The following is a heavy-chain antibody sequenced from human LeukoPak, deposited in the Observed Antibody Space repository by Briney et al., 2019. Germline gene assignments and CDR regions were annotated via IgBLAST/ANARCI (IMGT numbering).Heavy chain of an antibody. J-gene: IGHJ4*02. CDR2: IYSGGST. CDR1: GLTVSSNY. Sequence: PGGSLRLSCAASGLTVSSNYMSCVRQAPGKGLEWVSLIYSGGSTYYADSVKGRFTISRDNSKNTLYLQMNSLSAEDTAVYYCARTFVSGDGYKVGYFDYWGQGTLVTVSS. CDR3: ARTFVSGDGYKVGYFDY. V-gene: IGHV3-53*01. D-gene: IGHD5-24*01.